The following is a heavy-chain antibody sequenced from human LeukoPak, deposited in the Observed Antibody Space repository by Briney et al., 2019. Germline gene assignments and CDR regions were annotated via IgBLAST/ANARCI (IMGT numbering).Heavy chain of an antibody. CDR2: IKTDGSTT. D-gene: IGHD3-22*01. J-gene: IGHJ4*02. CDR3: ARDAEYYYDSSGYYS. CDR1: GFTFSSSW. V-gene: IGHV3-74*01. Sequence: GGSLRLSCAVSGFTFSSSWMHWVRQAPGKGLVWVSHIKTDGSTTAYADSVKGRFTISRDNAKNTLYLQMNSLRAEDTAVYYCARDAEYYYDSSGYYSWGQGTLVTVSS.